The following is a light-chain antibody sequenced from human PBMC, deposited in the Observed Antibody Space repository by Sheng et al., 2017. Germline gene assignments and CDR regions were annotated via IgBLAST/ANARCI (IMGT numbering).Light chain of an antibody. V-gene: IGLV2-8*01. CDR3: SSYAGRNNLV. J-gene: IGLJ2*01. CDR2: EVS. Sequence: QSALTQPPSASGSPGQSVTISCTGTSNDVGGYNYVSWYQQHPGKAPKFMIYEVSKRPSGVPDRFSGSKSGNTASLTVSGLQAEDEADYYCSSYAGRNNLVFGGGTKLTVL. CDR1: SNDVGGYNY.